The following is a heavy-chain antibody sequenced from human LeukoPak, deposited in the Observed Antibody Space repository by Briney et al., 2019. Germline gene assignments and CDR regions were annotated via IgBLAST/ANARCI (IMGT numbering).Heavy chain of an antibody. Sequence: SETLSLTCTVSGGSISSGDYYWSWIRQPPGKGLEWIGYIYYSGSTYYNPSLKSRVTISVDTSKNQFSLKLSSVTAADTAVYYCASVLGNMVVDYWGQGTLVTVSS. CDR1: GGSISSGDYY. CDR3: ASVLGNMVVDY. D-gene: IGHD3-10*01. J-gene: IGHJ4*02. V-gene: IGHV4-30-4*01. CDR2: IYYSGST.